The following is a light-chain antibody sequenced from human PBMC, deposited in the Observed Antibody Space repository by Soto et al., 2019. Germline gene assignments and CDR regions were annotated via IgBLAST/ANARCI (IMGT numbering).Light chain of an antibody. CDR3: SLYTSSSTLYV. J-gene: IGLJ1*01. CDR2: EVN. CDR1: SSDVGSYTY. Sequence: QSVLTQPASVSGSPRQSITISCIGASSDVGSYTYVSWYQQRPGKAPKLMIYEVNNRPSGVSNRFSGSKSGNTASLTISGLQAEDEADYYCSLYTSSSTLYVFGTGTKVTVL. V-gene: IGLV2-14*01.